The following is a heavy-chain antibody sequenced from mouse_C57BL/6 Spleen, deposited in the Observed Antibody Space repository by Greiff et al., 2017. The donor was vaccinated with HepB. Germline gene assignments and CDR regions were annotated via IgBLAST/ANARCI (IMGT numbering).Heavy chain of an antibody. J-gene: IGHJ2*01. CDR3: AREGYGNYPYFDY. V-gene: IGHV1-80*01. Sequence: VKLQESGAELVKPGASVKISCKASGYAFSSYWMNWVKQRPGKGLEWIGQIYPGDGDTNYNGKFKGKATLTADKSSSTAYMQLSSLTSEDSAVYFCAREGYGNYPYFDYWGQSTTLTVSS. CDR1: GYAFSSYW. CDR2: IYPGDGDT. D-gene: IGHD2-10*02.